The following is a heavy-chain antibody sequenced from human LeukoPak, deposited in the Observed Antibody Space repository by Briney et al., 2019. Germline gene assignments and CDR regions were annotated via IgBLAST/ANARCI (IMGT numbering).Heavy chain of an antibody. CDR1: GYTFTSYG. J-gene: IGHJ5*02. V-gene: IGHV1-18*01. CDR2: ISAYNGNT. D-gene: IGHD6-19*01. CDR3: ARDGPGGAVAGRNGFDP. Sequence: ASVKVSCKASGYTFTSYGISWVRQAPGQGLEWMGWISAYNGNTNYAQKLQGRVTMTTDTSTSTAYMELRSLRSDDTAVYYCARDGPGGAVAGRNGFDPWGQGTLVTVSS.